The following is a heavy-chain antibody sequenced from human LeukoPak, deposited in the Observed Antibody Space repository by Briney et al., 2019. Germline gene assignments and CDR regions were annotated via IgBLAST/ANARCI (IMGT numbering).Heavy chain of an antibody. D-gene: IGHD6-13*01. CDR2: IYYSGTT. V-gene: IGHV4-59*08. CDR3: ARHGGIAYYYGMDV. Sequence: SETLSPTCTVSGGSNSSYYWSWIRQPPGKGLEWIGYIYYSGTTNYNPSLKSRVTISVDTSKNQFSLKLSSVTAADTAVYYCARHGGIAYYYGMDVWGQGTTVTVSS. CDR1: GGSNSSYY. J-gene: IGHJ6*02.